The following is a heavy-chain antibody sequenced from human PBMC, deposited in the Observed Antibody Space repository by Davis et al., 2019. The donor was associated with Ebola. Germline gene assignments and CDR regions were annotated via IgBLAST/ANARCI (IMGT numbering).Heavy chain of an antibody. CDR3: ARDCSSTSCRTYYYGMDV. Sequence: GGSLRLSCAASGFTVSSNYMSWVRQAPGTGPEWVSYISSSGSTIYYADSVKGRFTISRDNAKNSLYLQMNSLRAEDTAVYYCARDCSSTSCRTYYYGMDVWGQGTTVTVSS. D-gene: IGHD2-2*01. CDR1: GFTVSSNY. CDR2: ISSSGSTI. J-gene: IGHJ6*02. V-gene: IGHV3-11*04.